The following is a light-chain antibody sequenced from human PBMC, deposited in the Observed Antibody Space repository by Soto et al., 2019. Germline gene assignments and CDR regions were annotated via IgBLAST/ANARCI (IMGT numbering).Light chain of an antibody. V-gene: IGKV3-20*01. CDR1: QTVTSNY. CDR2: GAS. Sequence: ETVLTQSPGTLSLSPGERATLSCRASQTVTSNYFAWYQHKPGHAPRLLVFGASIRAAGIQDRFSGSGSGTDFTLSISRLEPEASAVYYCQLSGSWTFGQGTKVEVK. J-gene: IGKJ1*01. CDR3: QLSGSWT.